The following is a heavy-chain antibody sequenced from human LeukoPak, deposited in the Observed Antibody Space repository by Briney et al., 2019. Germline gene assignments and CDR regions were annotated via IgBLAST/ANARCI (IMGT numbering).Heavy chain of an antibody. Sequence: PSETLSLTCSVSGGSITSYHWTWVRQPPGKGLEWIGYVYYTGSTNYNPSLKSRVTISGDASKSQFSLRLSSVTAVDTAVYYCARQRTGTTEKGFDYWGQGTLVTVSS. CDR2: VYYTGST. V-gene: IGHV4-59*08. CDR3: ARQRTGTTEKGFDY. D-gene: IGHD1-1*01. CDR1: GGSITSYH. J-gene: IGHJ4*02.